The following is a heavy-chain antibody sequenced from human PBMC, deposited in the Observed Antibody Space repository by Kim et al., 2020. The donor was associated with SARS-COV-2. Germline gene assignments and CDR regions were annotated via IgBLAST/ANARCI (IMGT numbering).Heavy chain of an antibody. J-gene: IGHJ4*02. CDR2: ISSNGGST. V-gene: IGHV3-64D*09. Sequence: GGSLRLSCSASGFTFSSYAMHWVRQAPGKGLEYVSAISSNGGSTYYADSVKGRFTISRDNSKNTLYLQMSSLRAEDTAVYYCVNWPGAEYSSSYWFDYWGQGTLVTVSS. CDR3: VNWPGAEYSSSYWFDY. D-gene: IGHD6-6*01. CDR1: GFTFSSYA.